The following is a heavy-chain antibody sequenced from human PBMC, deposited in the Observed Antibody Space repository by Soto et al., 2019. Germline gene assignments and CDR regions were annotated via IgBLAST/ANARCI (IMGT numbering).Heavy chain of an antibody. V-gene: IGHV4-4*02. D-gene: IGHD6-13*01. J-gene: IGHJ4*02. Sequence: QVQLQESGPGLVRPSGTVSLTCAVSGLSISSDNWWSWVRQPPGKGLEWIGEIHHSGSTNYNPSLKSRVTMSVVPSKDLFSLTLNSVTAADTAFYYCARDKGSHPGDWGQGTLVSVSS. CDR3: ARDKGSHPGD. CDR2: IHHSGST. CDR1: GLSISSDNW.